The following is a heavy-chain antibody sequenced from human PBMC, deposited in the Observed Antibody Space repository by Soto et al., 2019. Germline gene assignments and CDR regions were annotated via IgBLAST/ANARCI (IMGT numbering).Heavy chain of an antibody. J-gene: IGHJ6*02. CDR2: VYSGGAT. CDR1: GITVSRAY. CDR3: ARGGDYYGLDV. V-gene: IGHV3-53*01. Sequence: EVQLVQSGGGLIQPGESLRLSCAASGITVSRAYMSWVRQAPGKGLEWVSIVYSGGATCYADSVEGRFTISRDSSKNTLYLQLHSLRAEDTAVYYFARGGDYYGLDVWGQGTTVTVSS.